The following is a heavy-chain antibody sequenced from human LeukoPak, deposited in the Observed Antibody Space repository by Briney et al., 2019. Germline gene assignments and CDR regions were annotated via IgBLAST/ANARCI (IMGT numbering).Heavy chain of an antibody. J-gene: IGHJ4*02. V-gene: IGHV3-53*01. Sequence: GGSLRLSCAASGFIVSSNYMSWARQAPGKGLEWVSVIYSGGSTYYADSVKGRFTISRDNSKNTLYLQMNSLRAEDTAVYYCATGDYFDYWGQGTLVTVSS. CDR2: IYSGGST. CDR3: ATGDYFDY. CDR1: GFIVSSNY.